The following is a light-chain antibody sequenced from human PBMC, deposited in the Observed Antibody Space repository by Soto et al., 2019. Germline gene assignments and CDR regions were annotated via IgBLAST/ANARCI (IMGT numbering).Light chain of an antibody. V-gene: IGKV3-20*01. J-gene: IGKJ5*01. CDR2: GAS. CDR3: QHYGAAPIT. Sequence: EIVLTQSPATLSLSPGERATLSCRASQSVSSYLAWYQQKPGQAPRLLIYGASSRATGIPDRFSGSGPGTDFTLTISRLEPEDFALYYCQHYGAAPITFGQGTRLEI. CDR1: QSVSSY.